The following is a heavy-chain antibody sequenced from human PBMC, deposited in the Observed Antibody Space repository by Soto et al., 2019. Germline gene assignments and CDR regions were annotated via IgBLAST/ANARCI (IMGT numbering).Heavy chain of an antibody. CDR2: IYYSGST. J-gene: IGHJ6*02. D-gene: IGHD3-10*01. CDR1: GGSISTYY. V-gene: IGHV4-59*12. Sequence: QVQLQESGPGLVKPSETLSLTCTVSGGSISTYYWSWIRQPPGKGLEWIGYIYYSGSTHYNPSLKSRGNILVGHSQNPFALKLGFVTAADTAVDYCARERAGRGYYYYAMDVWGQGTTVTVSS. CDR3: ARERAGRGYYYYAMDV.